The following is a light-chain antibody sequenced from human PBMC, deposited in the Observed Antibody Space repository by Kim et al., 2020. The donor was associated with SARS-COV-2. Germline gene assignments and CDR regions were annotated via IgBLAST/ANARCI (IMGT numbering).Light chain of an antibody. CDR2: GAS. CDR3: QQYNTRPRE. J-gene: IGKJ1*01. CDR1: QNIYTN. Sequence: EIVMTQSPATLSLSPGERATLSCRASQNIYTNLAWYQQKPGQAPRVVMYGASTRATGVPARFSGSASGTEFTLTIASLQSEDFAVYYWQQYNTRPREVGRGTKVDIK. V-gene: IGKV3-15*01.